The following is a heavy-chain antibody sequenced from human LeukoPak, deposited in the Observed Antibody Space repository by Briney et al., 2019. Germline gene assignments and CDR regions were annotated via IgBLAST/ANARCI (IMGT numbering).Heavy chain of an antibody. V-gene: IGHV3-7*01. J-gene: IGHJ4*02. CDR1: GFTFGNYW. CDR3: ARDIIRGQSDFDY. D-gene: IGHD5-12*01. CDR2: IEDDGDQK. Sequence: GGSLRLSCVASGFTFGNYWMSWVRQAPGKGLEFVGNIEDDGDQKSYVDSVKGRFTISRDNARNSLYLQMNSLRVEDTAVYYCARDIIRGQSDFDYWGQGVLVTVSS.